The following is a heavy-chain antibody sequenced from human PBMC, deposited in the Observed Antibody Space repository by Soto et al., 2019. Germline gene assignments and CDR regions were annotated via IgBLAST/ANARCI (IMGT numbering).Heavy chain of an antibody. CDR1: GYTFSNYG. Sequence: SVKVSCKASGYTFSNYGISWVRQGTGQGLEWMGWISGYNGNTHYEEKVQDRIKMTTDTSTSTTYLELRSLRSDDTAVYFCARDPGFGFGYSYAFAMDVWGQGTTVTVSS. D-gene: IGHD5-18*01. V-gene: IGHV1-18*01. CDR2: ISGYNGNT. J-gene: IGHJ6*02. CDR3: ARDPGFGFGYSYAFAMDV.